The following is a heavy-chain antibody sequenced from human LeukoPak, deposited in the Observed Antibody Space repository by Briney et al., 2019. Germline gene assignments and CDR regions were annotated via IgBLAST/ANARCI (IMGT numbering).Heavy chain of an antibody. CDR3: AKDLYYYGSSGYYGEY. CDR1: GYTCTDTG. J-gene: IGHJ4*02. Sequence: ASVKVSCKGSGYTCTDTGINWVRQAPGQGLEWMGWISAYNGSTHYAQNLQGRVTMTTDKSTSTAYMELRSLRSDDTAVYYCAKDLYYYGSSGYYGEYWGQGTLVTVSS. D-gene: IGHD3-22*01. V-gene: IGHV1-18*01. CDR2: ISAYNGST.